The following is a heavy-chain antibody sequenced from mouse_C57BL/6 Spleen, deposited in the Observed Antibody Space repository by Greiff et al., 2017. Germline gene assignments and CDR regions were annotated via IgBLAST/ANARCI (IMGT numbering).Heavy chain of an antibody. CDR1: GYTFTDYN. D-gene: IGHD3-2*02. V-gene: IGHV1-22*01. CDR3: ARSGSGYSAWFAY. Sequence: VQLQQSGPELVKPGASVKMSCKASGYTFTDYNMHWVKQSHGKSLEWIGYINPNNGGTSYNQKFKGKATLTVNKSSSTAYMQLSSLTSEDSAVYFCARSGSGYSAWFAYWGQGTLVTVSA. CDR2: INPNNGGT. J-gene: IGHJ3*01.